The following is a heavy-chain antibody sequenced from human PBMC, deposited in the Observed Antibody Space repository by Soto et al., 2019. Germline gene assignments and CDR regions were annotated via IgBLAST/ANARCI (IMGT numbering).Heavy chain of an antibody. CDR3: AGGSGWLIDY. Sequence: GGSLRLSCEASGFTFSSYWMNLVRQAPGKGLEWVAIIKKDGSEKYYVDSVKGRFTISRDNAKNSLYLQMNDLRAEDTAVYYCAGGSGWLIDYWGRGTLVTVSS. CDR1: GFTFSSYW. CDR2: IKKDGSEK. D-gene: IGHD6-19*01. J-gene: IGHJ4*02. V-gene: IGHV3-7*03.